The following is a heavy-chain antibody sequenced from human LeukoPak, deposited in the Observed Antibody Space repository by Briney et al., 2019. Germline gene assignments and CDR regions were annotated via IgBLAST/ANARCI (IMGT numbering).Heavy chain of an antibody. Sequence: PSETLSLTCTVSGGSISSYYWSWIRQPPGKGLEWIGYIYYSGSTNYNPSLKSRVTISVDTSKNQFSLKLSSVTAADTAVYYCARDSRKLKYNWFDPWGQGTLVTVSS. CDR1: GGSISSYY. CDR3: ARDSRKLKYNWFDP. D-gene: IGHD2-2*01. V-gene: IGHV4-59*01. CDR2: IYYSGST. J-gene: IGHJ5*02.